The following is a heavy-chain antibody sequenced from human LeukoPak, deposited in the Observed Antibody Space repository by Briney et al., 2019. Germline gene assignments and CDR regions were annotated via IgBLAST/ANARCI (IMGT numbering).Heavy chain of an antibody. CDR1: GGSISSYY. CDR2: IYYSGST. D-gene: IGHD1-26*01. CDR3: ARQMGVVGATFFDY. V-gene: IGHV4-59*01. Sequence: PSETLSLTCTVSGGSISSYYWSWIRQPPGKGLEWIGYIYYSGSTNYNPSLKSRVTISVDTSKNQFSLKLSSVTAADTAVYYCARQMGVVGATFFDYWGQGTLVTVSS. J-gene: IGHJ4*02.